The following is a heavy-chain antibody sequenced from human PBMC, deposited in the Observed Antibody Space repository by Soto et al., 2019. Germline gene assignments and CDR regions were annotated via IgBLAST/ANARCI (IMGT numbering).Heavy chain of an antibody. V-gene: IGHV1-8*01. J-gene: IGHJ6*02. CDR2: MNPNSGNT. D-gene: IGHD2-8*01. CDR1: GYTFTSYD. Sequence: ASVKVSCKASGYTFTSYDINWVRQATGQGLEWMGWMNPNSGNTGYAQKFEGRVTMTRNTSISTAYMEVSSLRSEDTHAYYCAREGLRYCTNGVCYNSYRMDVWGEGTTATVS. CDR3: AREGLRYCTNGVCYNSYRMDV.